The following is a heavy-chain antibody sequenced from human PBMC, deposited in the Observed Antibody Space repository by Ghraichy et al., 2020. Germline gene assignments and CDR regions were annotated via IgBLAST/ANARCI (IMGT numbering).Heavy chain of an antibody. CDR1: RGSVAGGSYF. D-gene: IGHD3-10*01. V-gene: IGHV4-61*01. Sequence: SQNLSLTCTVSRGSVAGGSYFWSWIRQPPGKGLEWIGYIFTGGNSNYNPSLKSRVTISVDTSKNQFSLNLTSVTAADTAVYYCAGRGRRFDYWGQGTLVTVSS. CDR2: IFTGGNS. CDR3: AGRGRRFDY. J-gene: IGHJ4*02.